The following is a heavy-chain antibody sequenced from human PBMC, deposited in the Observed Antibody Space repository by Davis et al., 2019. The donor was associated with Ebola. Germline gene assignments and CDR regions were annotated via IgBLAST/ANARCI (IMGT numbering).Heavy chain of an antibody. CDR2: ISGSGGST. CDR1: GFTFSNY. Sequence: GESLKISCAASGFTFSNYMTWVRQAPGKGLEWVSAISGSGGSTYYADSVKGRFTVSRDNSKKTMYLQMNSLRAEDTAVYYCARSGLSFGVVKYHYGMDVWGKGTTVTVSS. J-gene: IGHJ6*04. CDR3: ARSGLSFGVVKYHYGMDV. V-gene: IGHV3-23*01. D-gene: IGHD3-3*01.